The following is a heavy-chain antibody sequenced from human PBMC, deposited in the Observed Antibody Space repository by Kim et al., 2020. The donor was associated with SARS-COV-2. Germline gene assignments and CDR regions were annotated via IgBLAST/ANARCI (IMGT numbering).Heavy chain of an antibody. V-gene: IGHV3-15*01. Sequence: GGSLRLSCAASGFIFSNAWMSWVRQAPGKGLEWVGRIKSKTDGGTTDYAAPVKGRFTISRDDSKNTLYLQMNSLKTEDTAVYYCGGGYCSSSSCIWYDPGGQGTLVTVSS. CDR3: GGGYCSSSSCIWYDP. CDR2: IKSKTDGGTT. D-gene: IGHD2-2*01. CDR1: GFIFSNAW. J-gene: IGHJ5*02.